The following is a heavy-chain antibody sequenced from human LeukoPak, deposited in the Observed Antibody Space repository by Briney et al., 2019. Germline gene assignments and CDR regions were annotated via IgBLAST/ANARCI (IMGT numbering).Heavy chain of an antibody. J-gene: IGHJ4*02. V-gene: IGHV3-21*01. CDR3: ARTYYDILTGYNPYFDY. D-gene: IGHD3-9*01. CDR2: ITASSTAI. CDR1: GFTFNTYT. Sequence: GGSLRLSCAASGFTFNTYTMNWVRQAPGKGLEWVSSITASSTAIYSADSVKGRFTISRDNAKNFLYLQMNSLRAEDTAVYYCARTYYDILTGYNPYFDYWGQGILVTVSS.